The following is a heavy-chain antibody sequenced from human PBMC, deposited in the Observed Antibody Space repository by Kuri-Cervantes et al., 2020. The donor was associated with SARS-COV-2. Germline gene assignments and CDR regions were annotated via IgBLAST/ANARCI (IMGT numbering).Heavy chain of an antibody. Sequence: ETLSLTCAASGFTFSSYAMSWVRQAPGKGLEWVSAISGSGGSTYYADSVKGRFTISRDNSKNTLYLQMNSLRAEDTAVYYCAKDPRTTVTTFLFDYWGQGNLVTVSS. V-gene: IGHV3-23*01. J-gene: IGHJ4*02. CDR3: AKDPRTTVTTFLFDY. CDR1: GFTFSSYA. D-gene: IGHD4-17*01. CDR2: ISGSGGST.